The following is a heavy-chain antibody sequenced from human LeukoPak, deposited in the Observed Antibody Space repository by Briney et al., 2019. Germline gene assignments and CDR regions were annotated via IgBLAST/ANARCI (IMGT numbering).Heavy chain of an antibody. CDR3: ARYILTGFFFDY. J-gene: IGHJ4*02. V-gene: IGHV3-23*01. Sequence: GGSLRLSCAASGFTFSSYAMNWVRQAPGQGLEWVSAISGSGGSTYYADSVKGRFTISRDNSKNTLYLQMNSLRAEDTAVYYCARYILTGFFFDYWGQGTLVTVSS. CDR1: GFTFSSYA. CDR2: ISGSGGST. D-gene: IGHD3-9*01.